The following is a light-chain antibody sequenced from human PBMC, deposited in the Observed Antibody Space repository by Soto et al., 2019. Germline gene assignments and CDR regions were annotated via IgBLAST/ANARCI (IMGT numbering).Light chain of an antibody. J-gene: IGLJ2*01. Sequence: QAVVTQPPSASGTPGQRVTISCSGSSSNIGSNTVNWYQQLPGTAPKHLIYSNNHRPSGVPARFSGSKSGTSASLAISGLQSEDEADYYCAAWDDSLNGVVFGGGTKLTVL. CDR3: AAWDDSLNGVV. CDR2: SNN. CDR1: SSNIGSNT. V-gene: IGLV1-44*01.